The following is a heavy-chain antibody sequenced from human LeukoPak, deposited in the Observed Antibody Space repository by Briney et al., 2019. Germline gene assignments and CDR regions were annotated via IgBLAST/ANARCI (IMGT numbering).Heavy chain of an antibody. J-gene: IGHJ3*02. V-gene: IGHV1-24*01. CDR3: ATSYWGSDAFDX. CDR1: GYTLTELS. D-gene: IGHD7-27*01. CDR2: FDPEDGET. Sequence: GASVKVSCKVSGYTLTELSMHWVRQAPGKGLEWMGGFDPEDGETIYAQKFQGRVTMTEDTSTDTAYMELSSLRSEDTAVYYCATSYWGSDAFDXXXXGTMVTVSS.